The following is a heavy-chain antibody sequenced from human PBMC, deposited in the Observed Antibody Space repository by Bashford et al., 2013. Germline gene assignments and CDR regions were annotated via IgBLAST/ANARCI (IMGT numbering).Heavy chain of an antibody. Sequence: VASVKVSCKASGFTFTSSAVQWVRQARGQRLEWIGWIVVGSGNTNYAQKFQERVTITRDMSTSTAYMELSSLRSEDTAVYYCAADPDYVWGSYRYGYDYYYGMDVWGQGTTVTVSS. CDR1: GFTFTSSA. CDR3: AADPDYVWGSYRYGYDYYYGMDV. D-gene: IGHD3-16*02. CDR2: IVVGSGNT. V-gene: IGHV1-58*01. J-gene: IGHJ6*02.